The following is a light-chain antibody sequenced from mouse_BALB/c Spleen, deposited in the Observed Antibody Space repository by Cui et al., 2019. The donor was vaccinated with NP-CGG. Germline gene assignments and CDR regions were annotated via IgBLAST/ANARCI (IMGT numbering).Light chain of an antibody. J-gene: IGLJ1*01. CDR2: GTN. CDR3: ALWYSNHWV. Sequence: QAVLTQASAPTTSPGATVTLTCRSSTGTVTTNNYANWVQEKPDHFFTGLIGGTNNRAPGVPARFSGSLIGDKAALTITGAQTEDEAIYFCALWYSNHWVFGGGTKLTVL. V-gene: IGLV1*01. CDR1: TGTVTTNNY.